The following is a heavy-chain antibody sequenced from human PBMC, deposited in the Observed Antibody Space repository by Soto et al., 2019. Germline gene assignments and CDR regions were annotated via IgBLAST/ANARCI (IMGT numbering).Heavy chain of an antibody. D-gene: IGHD1-26*01. V-gene: IGHV4-39*01. J-gene: IGHJ4*02. Sequence: QLQLQESGPGLVKPSETLSLTCTVSGGSISSSSYYWGWIRQPPGKGLEWIGSIYYSGSTYYNPSLKSRVTISVDTSKNQFSLKLSSVTAADTAVYYCARHLPAVGASPTFDYWGQGTLVTVSS. CDR3: ARHLPAVGASPTFDY. CDR2: IYYSGST. CDR1: GGSISSSSYY.